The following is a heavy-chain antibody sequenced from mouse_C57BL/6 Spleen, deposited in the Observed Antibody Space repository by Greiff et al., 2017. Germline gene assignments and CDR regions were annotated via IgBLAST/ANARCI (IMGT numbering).Heavy chain of an antibody. D-gene: IGHD4-1*01. Sequence: EVQLVESGGDLVKPGGSLKLSCAASGFTFSSYGMSWVRQTPDKRLEWVATISSGGSYTYYPDSVKGRFTISRDNAKNTLYMQMSSLKSEDTAMYYCERHTGGGDAMDYWGQGTSVTVSS. CDR3: ERHTGGGDAMDY. V-gene: IGHV5-6*01. CDR2: ISSGGSYT. J-gene: IGHJ4*01. CDR1: GFTFSSYG.